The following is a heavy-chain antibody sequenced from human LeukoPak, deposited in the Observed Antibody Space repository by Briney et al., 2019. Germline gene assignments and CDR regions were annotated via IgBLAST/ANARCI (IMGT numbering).Heavy chain of an antibody. CDR1: GGSISSGDYY. J-gene: IGHJ5*02. CDR3: ASTPVLGYCSSTSCYSFWFDP. Sequence: SETLSLTCTVSGGSISSGDYYWSWIRQPPGKGLEWIGYIYYSGSTYYNPSLKSRVTISVDTSKNQFSLKLSSVTAADTAVYYCASTPVLGYCSSTSCYSFWFDPWGQGTLVTVSS. V-gene: IGHV4-30-4*08. CDR2: IYYSGST. D-gene: IGHD2-2*01.